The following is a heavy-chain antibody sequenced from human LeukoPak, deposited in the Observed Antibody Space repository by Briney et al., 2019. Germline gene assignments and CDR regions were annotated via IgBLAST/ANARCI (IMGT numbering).Heavy chain of an antibody. V-gene: IGHV3-11*01. D-gene: IGHD1-26*01. Sequence: GGSLRLSCEASGFTFSDYYMSWIRQAPGKRLECVSYISSSGSTIYYADSVKGRFTISRDNAKNSLYLQMNSLRAEDTAVYYCARDDGEPGENYFDYWGQGTLVTVSS. CDR2: ISSSGSTI. CDR1: GFTFSDYY. CDR3: ARDDGEPGENYFDY. J-gene: IGHJ4*02.